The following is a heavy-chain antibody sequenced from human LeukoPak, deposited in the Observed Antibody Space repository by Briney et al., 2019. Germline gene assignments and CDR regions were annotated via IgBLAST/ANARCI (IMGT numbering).Heavy chain of an antibody. CDR2: IYHSGST. V-gene: IGHV4-38-2*02. CDR3: ARRDRANWFDP. D-gene: IGHD2-15*01. J-gene: IGHJ5*02. CDR1: GYSISSGYY. Sequence: PSETLSLTCTVSGYSISSGYYWGWIRQPPGKGLEWIGSIYHSGSTYYNPSLKSRVTISVDTSKNQFSLKLSSVTAADTAVYYCARRDRANWFDPWGQGTLVTVSS.